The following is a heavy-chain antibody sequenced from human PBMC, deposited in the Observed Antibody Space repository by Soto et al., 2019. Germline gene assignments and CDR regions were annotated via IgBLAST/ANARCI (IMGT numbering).Heavy chain of an antibody. D-gene: IGHD1-20*01. J-gene: IGHJ5*01. Sequence: SETLSLTCNVSGGSIGGYYWNWIRQSPGRGLEWIGSILYSGNTNYNPSLSSRVTISVDPSKNQFSLKVHSVNAADTAIYYCAKSRGITGTTFNWFDSWGQGTQVTVYS. V-gene: IGHV4-59*01. CDR3: AKSRGITGTTFNWFDS. CDR1: GGSIGGYY. CDR2: ILYSGNT.